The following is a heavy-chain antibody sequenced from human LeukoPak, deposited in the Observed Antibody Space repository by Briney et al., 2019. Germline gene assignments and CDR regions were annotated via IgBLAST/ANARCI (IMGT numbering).Heavy chain of an antibody. V-gene: IGHV3-66*01. J-gene: IGHJ4*02. Sequence: QPGGSLRLSCAASGFTVSSNYMSWVRQAPGKGLEWVSLIYSGGTAYYADSVKGRFTISRDFAKNSLYLQMNSLRAEDTAVYYCARKLTGTTYFDFWGQGTLVTVSS. CDR2: IYSGGTA. CDR3: ARKLTGTTYFDF. CDR1: GFTVSSNY. D-gene: IGHD1-1*01.